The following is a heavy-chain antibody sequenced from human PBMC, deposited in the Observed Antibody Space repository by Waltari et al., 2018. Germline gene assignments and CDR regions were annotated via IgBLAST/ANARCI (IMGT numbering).Heavy chain of an antibody. CDR2: GTPDTGNA. D-gene: IGHD6-6*01. CDR3: ARDRTTMAARPGDY. Sequence: QVLLVQSGAEVKKPGASVKVSCKASGYIFTNYYLHWVRQAPGQGPEWMGWGTPDTGNANYAPNFRCRVTMTWDTTINTAFMDLSGLKSADTAVYYCARDRTTMAARPGDYWGQGTLVTVSS. J-gene: IGHJ4*02. CDR1: GYIFTNYY. V-gene: IGHV1-2*02.